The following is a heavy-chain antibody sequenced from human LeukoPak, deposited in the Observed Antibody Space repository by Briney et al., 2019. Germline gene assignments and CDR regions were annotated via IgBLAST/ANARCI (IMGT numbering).Heavy chain of an antibody. V-gene: IGHV3-7*01. CDR1: GFTFNTYW. CDR2: IDKGGSTK. CDR3: VRDKGGRSGAIYYDAFDV. J-gene: IGHJ3*01. D-gene: IGHD1-26*01. Sequence: GGSLRLSCAASGFTFNTYWMIWVRQAPGKGLEWVANIDKGGSTKYYVDSLKGRFTISRDNAKNSLYLQMNSLRAEDTAVYYCVRDKGGRSGAIYYDAFDVWGQGTMVTVSS.